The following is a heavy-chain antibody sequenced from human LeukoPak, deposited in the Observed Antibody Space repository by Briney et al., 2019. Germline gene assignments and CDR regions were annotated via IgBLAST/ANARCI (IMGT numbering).Heavy chain of an antibody. CDR1: GFTLSDYY. Sequence: GGSLRLSCAASGFTLSDYYMDWVRQAPGKGLEWVSAISGSGGSTYYADSVKGRFTISRDNSKNTLYLQMNSLRAEDTAVYYCAKVKSVLLWFGELNTDYYGMDVWGQGTTVTVSS. J-gene: IGHJ6*02. CDR2: ISGSGGST. V-gene: IGHV3-23*01. D-gene: IGHD3-10*01. CDR3: AKVKSVLLWFGELNTDYYGMDV.